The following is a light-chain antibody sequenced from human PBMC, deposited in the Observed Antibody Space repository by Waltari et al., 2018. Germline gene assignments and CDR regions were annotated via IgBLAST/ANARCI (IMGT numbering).Light chain of an antibody. CDR2: DVS. Sequence: QSALTQPASVSGSPGQSITISCTGTSRDVGWYNHVSWYQQHPGKAPKRMIYDVSNRPSGVSNRFSGSKSGNTASLTISGLQAEDEADYYCSSYTSSSTLENVFGTGTKVTVL. V-gene: IGLV2-14*03. CDR3: SSYTSSSTLENV. J-gene: IGLJ1*01. CDR1: SRDVGWYNH.